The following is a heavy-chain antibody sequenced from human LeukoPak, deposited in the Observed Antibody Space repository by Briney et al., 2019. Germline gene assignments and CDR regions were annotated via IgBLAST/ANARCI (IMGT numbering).Heavy chain of an antibody. D-gene: IGHD6-13*01. Sequence: AGGSLRLSCAASGFTVSSNYMSWVRQAPGKELEWVSVIYSGGSTYYADSVKGRFTISRDNSKNTLYLQMNSLRAEDTAVYYCASAEGYSTDYWGQGTLVTVSS. CDR1: GFTVSSNY. CDR3: ASAEGYSTDY. J-gene: IGHJ4*02. CDR2: IYSGGST. V-gene: IGHV3-66*01.